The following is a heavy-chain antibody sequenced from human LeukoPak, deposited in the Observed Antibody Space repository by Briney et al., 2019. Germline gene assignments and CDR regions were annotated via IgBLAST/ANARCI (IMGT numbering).Heavy chain of an antibody. V-gene: IGHV4-59*06. CDR2: IYYSGST. J-gene: IGHJ6*02. CDR3: ARDSNVVTIFGVGKNYYYYYGMDV. CDR1: GGSISSYY. D-gene: IGHD3-3*01. Sequence: NPSETLSLTCTVSGGSISSYYWSWIRQHPGKGLEWIGYIYYSGSTYYNPSLKSRVTISVDTSKNQFSLKLSSVTAADTAVYYCARDSNVVTIFGVGKNYYYYYGMDVWGQGTTVTVSS.